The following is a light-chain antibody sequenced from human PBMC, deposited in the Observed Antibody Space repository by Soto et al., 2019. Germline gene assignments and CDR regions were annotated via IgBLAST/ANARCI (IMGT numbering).Light chain of an antibody. J-gene: IGLJ1*01. CDR1: SSDVGGYNY. V-gene: IGLV2-14*01. CDR3: SSYTSSTTYV. CDR2: HVS. Sequence: QSVLTQPASVSGSPGQPITISCTGSSSDVGGYNYVSWYQQHPGKAPKLMIYHVSNRPSGISSRFSGSKSGNTASLTISGLQAEDEADYYCSSYTSSTTYVFGTGTKVTVL.